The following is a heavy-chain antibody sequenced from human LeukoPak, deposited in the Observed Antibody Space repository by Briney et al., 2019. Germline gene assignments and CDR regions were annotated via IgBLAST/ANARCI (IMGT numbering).Heavy chain of an antibody. J-gene: IGHJ5*02. D-gene: IGHD3-3*01. CDR2: ISSSSSYI. Sequence: GGSLRLSCAASGFTFSSYSMNWVRQAPGRGLEWVSSISSSSSYIYYADSVKGRFTISRDNAKNSLYLQMNSLRAEDTAVYYCARDLERGNWFDPWGQGTPVTVSS. CDR1: GFTFSSYS. V-gene: IGHV3-21*01. CDR3: ARDLERGNWFDP.